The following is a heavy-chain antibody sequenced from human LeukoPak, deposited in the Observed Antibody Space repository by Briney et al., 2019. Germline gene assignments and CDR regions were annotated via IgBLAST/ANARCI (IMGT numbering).Heavy chain of an antibody. V-gene: IGHV3-74*01. CDR3: ARDWVYKIDY. J-gene: IGHJ4*02. D-gene: IGHD5-24*01. Sequence: PGGSLRLSCETAGFTFSSYVMHWVRRTPGKGLVWVSRISHDGIISYADSVEGRFTISRDNAKNTLILQMNSLRVEDTAVYYCARDWVYKIDYWGRGTLVTVSS. CDR2: ISHDGII. CDR1: GFTFSSYV.